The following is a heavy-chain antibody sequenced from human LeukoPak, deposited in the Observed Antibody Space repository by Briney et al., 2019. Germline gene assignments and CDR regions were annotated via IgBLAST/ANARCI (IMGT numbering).Heavy chain of an antibody. V-gene: IGHV4-59*01. J-gene: IGHJ4*02. CDR1: GGSISNYY. Sequence: SETLSLTCTVSGGSISNYYGSWMRQPPGKGLEWIGYMYYSGSTNYNPPLKSRVTISVDTSKNQFSLKLSSVTAADTAVYYCASSHPLGSNNDYYTPFDYWGQGTLVTVSS. D-gene: IGHD3-3*01. CDR2: MYYSGST. CDR3: ASSHPLGSNNDYYTPFDY.